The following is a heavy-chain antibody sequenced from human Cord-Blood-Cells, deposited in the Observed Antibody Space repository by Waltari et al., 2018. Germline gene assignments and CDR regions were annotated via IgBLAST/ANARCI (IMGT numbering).Heavy chain of an antibody. V-gene: IGHV4-39*02. CDR3: ARAYSSSYYFDY. Sequence: QLQLQESGPGLVKPSETLSLTCTVSGGSISSSSYYWGWIRQPPGKGLAWIGSIYYSGTTNYHLSLRSRVSISVDTSKNHFSLRRTSVTAADTAVYYCARAYSSSYYFDYWGHVTLDTVSS. CDR1: GGSISSSSYY. J-gene: IGHJ4*01. D-gene: IGHD6-6*01. CDR2: IYYSGTT.